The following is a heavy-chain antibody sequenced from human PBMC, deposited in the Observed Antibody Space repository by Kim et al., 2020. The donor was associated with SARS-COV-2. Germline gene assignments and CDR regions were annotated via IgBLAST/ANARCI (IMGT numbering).Heavy chain of an antibody. V-gene: IGHV4-34*01. D-gene: IGHD6-19*01. CDR2: INHSGST. J-gene: IGHJ2*01. CDR1: GGSFSGYY. Sequence: SETLSLTCAVYGGSFSGYYWSWIRQPPGKGLEWIGEINHSGSTNYNPSLKSRVTISLDTSTNQFSLKLSSVTAADTAVYYCAREPSVQWLVRLWYFDLWGRGTLVTVSS. CDR3: AREPSVQWLVRLWYFDL.